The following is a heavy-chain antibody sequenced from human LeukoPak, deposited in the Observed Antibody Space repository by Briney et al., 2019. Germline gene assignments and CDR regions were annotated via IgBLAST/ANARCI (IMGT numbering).Heavy chain of an antibody. J-gene: IGHJ4*02. CDR1: GYTFISYD. CDR3: AGGPGCTSSSCPYYFDY. Sequence: ASVKVSCKASGYTFISYDINWVRQATGQGLEWMGWMNPNSGNTGYAQKFQGGVTSATNTSTSTAYMELSSLTSEDTAVYYCAGGPGCTSSSCPYYFDYWGQGTVVTVSS. V-gene: IGHV1-8*03. D-gene: IGHD2-2*01. CDR2: MNPNSGNT.